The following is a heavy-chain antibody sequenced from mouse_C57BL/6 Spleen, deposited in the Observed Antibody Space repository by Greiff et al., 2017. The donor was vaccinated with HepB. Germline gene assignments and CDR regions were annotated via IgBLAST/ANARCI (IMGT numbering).Heavy chain of an antibody. CDR1: GYTFTTYP. CDR2: FHPYNDDT. CDR3: ARGRYGSSYVFAY. Sequence: VQLQQSGAELVKPGASVKMSCKASGYTFTTYPIEWMKQNHGKSLEWIGNFHPYNDDTKYNEKFKGKATLTVEKSSSTVYLEISRLTSDDSAVYYCARGRYGSSYVFAYGGQGTLVTVSA. V-gene: IGHV1-47*01. J-gene: IGHJ3*01. D-gene: IGHD1-1*01.